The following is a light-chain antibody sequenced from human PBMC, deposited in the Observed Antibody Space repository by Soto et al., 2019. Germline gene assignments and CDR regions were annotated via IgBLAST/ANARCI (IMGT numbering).Light chain of an antibody. J-gene: IGLJ1*01. CDR2: EVS. CDR1: SSDVGGYNY. V-gene: IGLV2-8*01. Sequence: QSVLTQPPSASGSPGQSVTISCTGTSSDVGGYNYVSWYQQHPGKAPKRMIYEVSERPSGVPDRFSGSKSSNTASLTVSGLQAEDEADYYCSSYEGSNNFVFGTGTKVTVL. CDR3: SSYEGSNNFV.